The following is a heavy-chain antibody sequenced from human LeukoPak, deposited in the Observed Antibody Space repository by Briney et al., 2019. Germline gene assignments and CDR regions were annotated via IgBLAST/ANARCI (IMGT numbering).Heavy chain of an antibody. V-gene: IGHV3-30*02. D-gene: IGHD3-10*01. CDR1: GFTFSTYG. J-gene: IGHJ6*03. CDR2: IRSDGINK. CDR3: AKMGKTENHYGSGRFSYYYYMDV. Sequence: GGSLRLSCAASGFTFSTYGMHWVRQAPGKGLEWVAFIRSDGINKYYADSVKGRFTISRNNSKNTLYRQMNSLRAEDTAVYYCAKMGKTENHYGSGRFSYYYYMDVWGKGTTVTISS.